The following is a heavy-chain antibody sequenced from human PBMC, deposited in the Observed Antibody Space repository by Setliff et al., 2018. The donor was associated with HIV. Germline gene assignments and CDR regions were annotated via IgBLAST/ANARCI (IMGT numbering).Heavy chain of an antibody. D-gene: IGHD4-17*01. J-gene: IGHJ4*02. Sequence: SETLSLTCTVSGGSISSGIYYWSWIRQPAGKGLEWIGRIYTSGSTKYNPSLESRVTISVDTSKNQFSLRLGCVTAADTAVYYCAKGAGFYGDYTFDHWGQGRQVTVSS. V-gene: IGHV4-61*02. CDR3: AKGAGFYGDYTFDH. CDR2: IYTSGST. CDR1: GGSISSGIYY.